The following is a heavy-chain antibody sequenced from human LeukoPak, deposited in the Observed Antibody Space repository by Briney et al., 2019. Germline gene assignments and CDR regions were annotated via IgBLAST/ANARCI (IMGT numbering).Heavy chain of an antibody. D-gene: IGHD1/OR15-1a*01. CDR2: IYPGDSDT. CDR1: RYSFTTNW. V-gene: IGHV5-51*01. J-gene: IGHJ4*02. CDR3: ATSESQTRFDY. Sequence: GESLKISCKGSRYSFTTNWIAWVRQMPGKGLEWMGIIYPGDSDTRYSPSFQGQVTISADKSINTAYLQWSSLRASDTAMYYCATSESQTRFDYWGQGTPVTVSS.